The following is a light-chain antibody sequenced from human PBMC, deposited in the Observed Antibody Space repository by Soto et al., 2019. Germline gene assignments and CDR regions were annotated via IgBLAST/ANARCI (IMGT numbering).Light chain of an antibody. CDR2: GSS. CDR3: QQYGSSPRT. V-gene: IGKV3-20*01. CDR1: PSVTNDY. Sequence: EIVLTQYPVNLSMSTVAIVTFSCNTSPSVTNDYLAWFQQKPGQAPRLLIYGSSSRATDIPARFSGSGSGTDFTLTINSLEPEEFAVYYCQQYGSSPRTFGQGTKVDIK. J-gene: IGKJ1*01.